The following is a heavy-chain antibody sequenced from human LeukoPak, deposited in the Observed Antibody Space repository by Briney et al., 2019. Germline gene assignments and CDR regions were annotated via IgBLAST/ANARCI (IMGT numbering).Heavy chain of an antibody. V-gene: IGHV1-18*01. CDR1: GYTFTSYG. CDR3: ARVSYDSSGSWSVDY. D-gene: IGHD3-22*01. Sequence: DSVKVSCKASGYTFTSYGISWVRQAPGQGLEWMGWISAYNGNTNYAQKLQGRVTMTTDTSTSTAYMELRSLRSDDTAVYYCARVSYDSSGSWSVDYWGQGTLVTVSS. J-gene: IGHJ4*02. CDR2: ISAYNGNT.